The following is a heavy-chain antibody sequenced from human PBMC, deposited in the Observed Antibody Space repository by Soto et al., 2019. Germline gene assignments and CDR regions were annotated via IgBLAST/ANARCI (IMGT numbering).Heavy chain of an antibody. V-gene: IGHV4-31*03. D-gene: IGHD6-13*01. J-gene: IGHJ5*02. CDR1: GGSISSGGYY. Sequence: SETLSLTYTVSGGSISSGGYYWSWIRQHPGKGLEWIGYIYYSGSTYYNPSLKSRVTISVDTSKNQFSLKLSSVTAADTAVYYCARERSSEIIAAAGTGSLMPSAPLFVRQPRIVNWFDPWGQGTLVTVSS. CDR3: ARERSSEIIAAAGTGSLMPSAPLFVRQPRIVNWFDP. CDR2: IYYSGST.